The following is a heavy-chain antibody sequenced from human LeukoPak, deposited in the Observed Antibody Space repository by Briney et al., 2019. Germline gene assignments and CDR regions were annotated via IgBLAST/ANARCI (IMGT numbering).Heavy chain of an antibody. CDR1: GYTFTSYY. CDR2: INPSGGST. V-gene: IGHV1-46*01. CDR3: AREIRAVRGYSSGWYEDY. Sequence: ASVKVSCKASGYTFTSYYMHWVRQAPGQGLEWMGIINPSGGSTSYAQKFQGRVTMTRDTSTSTVYMELSSLRPEDTAVYYCAREIRAVRGYSSGWYEDYWGQGTLVTVSS. J-gene: IGHJ4*02. D-gene: IGHD6-19*01.